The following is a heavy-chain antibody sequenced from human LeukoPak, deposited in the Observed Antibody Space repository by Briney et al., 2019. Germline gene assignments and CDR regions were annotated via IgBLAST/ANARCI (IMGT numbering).Heavy chain of an antibody. D-gene: IGHD3-22*01. Sequence: ASETLSLTCTVSGGSISSGGYYWSWIRQHPGKGLEWIGYIYYSGSTYCNPSLKSRVTISVDTSKNQFSLKLSSVTAADTAVYYCASSNYDSSGPSFDYWGQGTLVTVSS. CDR2: IYYSGST. V-gene: IGHV4-31*03. CDR1: GGSISSGGYY. CDR3: ASSNYDSSGPSFDY. J-gene: IGHJ4*02.